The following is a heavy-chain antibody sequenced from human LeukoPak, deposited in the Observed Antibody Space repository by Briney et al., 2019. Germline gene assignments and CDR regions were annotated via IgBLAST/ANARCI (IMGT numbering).Heavy chain of an antibody. Sequence: KSSETLSLTCAVYGGSFRGYYWTWIRQPPGKGLEWIGEVNHSGSTNYNPSLKSRVTISVDTSKNQFSLKLSSVTAADTAVYYCARDKGSGWTFDYWGQGTLVTVSS. J-gene: IGHJ4*02. CDR3: ARDKGSGWTFDY. D-gene: IGHD6-19*01. CDR1: GGSFRGYY. CDR2: VNHSGST. V-gene: IGHV4-34*01.